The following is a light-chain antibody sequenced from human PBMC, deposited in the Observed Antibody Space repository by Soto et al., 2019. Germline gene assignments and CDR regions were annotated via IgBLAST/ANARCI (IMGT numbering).Light chain of an antibody. V-gene: IGLV1-44*01. J-gene: IGLJ3*02. CDR2: SNN. CDR3: AAWDDSLNAWV. Sequence: QSVLTQPPSASGTPGQRVTISCSGSSSNIGSNTVNWYQQLPGTAPKLLIYSNNQRPSGVPDRFSGSKSGTSASLAISGLQXEDEADYYCAAWDDSLNAWVFGGGTKLTVL. CDR1: SSNIGSNT.